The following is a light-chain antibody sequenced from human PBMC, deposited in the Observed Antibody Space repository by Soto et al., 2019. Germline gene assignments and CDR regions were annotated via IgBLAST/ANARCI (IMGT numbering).Light chain of an antibody. CDR1: QSISNH. Sequence: DIQMTQSPSSLSASVEDRVIITCRASQSISNHLNWYQQKPGKAPKLLIFAASSLQSGVPSRFSGSRSGPDFTLTISSLQPEDFATYYCQQSYSSPPTFGQGTNVDIK. CDR3: QQSYSSPPT. J-gene: IGKJ1*01. V-gene: IGKV1-39*01. CDR2: AAS.